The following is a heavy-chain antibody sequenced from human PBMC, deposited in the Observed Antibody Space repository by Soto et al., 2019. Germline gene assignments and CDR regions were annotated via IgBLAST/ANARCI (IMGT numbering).Heavy chain of an antibody. D-gene: IGHD2-15*01. CDR2: ISAYNGNT. Sequence: QVQLVQSGAEVKKPGASVKVSCKASGYTFTSYGISWVRQAPGQGLEWMGWISAYNGNTNYAQKLQGRVTMTTDTSTSTAYMELRSLRSDDTAVYYCARVDIVVVVAADNWFDPWGQGTLVTVSS. J-gene: IGHJ5*02. CDR1: GYTFTSYG. CDR3: ARVDIVVVVAADNWFDP. V-gene: IGHV1-18*01.